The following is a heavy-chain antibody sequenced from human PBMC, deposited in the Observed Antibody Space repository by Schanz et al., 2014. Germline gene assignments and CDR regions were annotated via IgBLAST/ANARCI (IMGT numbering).Heavy chain of an antibody. D-gene: IGHD5-12*01. V-gene: IGHV3-30-3*01. CDR2: ISNDGSIK. J-gene: IGHJ4*02. Sequence: QVQLLQFGGGVVQPGRSLRLSCAASGFTFSSYAMHWVRQAPGKGLEWVALISNDGSIKYYADSVEGGFTISRDNSRNTLYLQMNSLRTEDTAVYYCASPSGYSDYGTYFDFWGQGTLVTVSS. CDR3: ASPSGYSDYGTYFDF. CDR1: GFTFSSYA.